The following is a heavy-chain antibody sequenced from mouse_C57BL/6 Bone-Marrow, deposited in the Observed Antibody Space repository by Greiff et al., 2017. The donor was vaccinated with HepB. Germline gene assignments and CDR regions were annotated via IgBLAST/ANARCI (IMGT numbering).Heavy chain of an antibody. CDR1: GYTFTSYW. CDR3: ARRGYYYGREAMDY. Sequence: VQLQQPGAELVRPGTSVKLSCKASGYTFTSYWMHWVKQRPGQGLEWIGVIDPSDSYTNYNQKFKGKATLTVDTSSSQAYMQLSSLTSEDSAVYYCARRGYYYGREAMDYWGQGTSVTVSS. V-gene: IGHV1-59*01. D-gene: IGHD1-1*01. CDR2: IDPSDSYT. J-gene: IGHJ4*01.